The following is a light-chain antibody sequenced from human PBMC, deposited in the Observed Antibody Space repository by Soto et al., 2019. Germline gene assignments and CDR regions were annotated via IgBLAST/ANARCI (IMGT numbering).Light chain of an antibody. V-gene: IGLV2-14*01. CDR2: DVN. CDR1: SSDVGGYDS. Sequence: QSALTQPASVSGSPGQSITISCTGTSSDVGGYDSVSWYQQHPGKAPKLMIYDVNKRPSGVSNRFSGSKSGNTASLTISGLQTEDEADDYCSSYTSRSTLVFGGGTKLTVL. CDR3: SSYTSRSTLV. J-gene: IGLJ2*01.